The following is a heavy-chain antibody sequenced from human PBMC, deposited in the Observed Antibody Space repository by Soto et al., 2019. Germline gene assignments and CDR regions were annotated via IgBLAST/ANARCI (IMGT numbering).Heavy chain of an antibody. V-gene: IGHV4-39*01. CDR3: ARQGSY. CDR1: GVSISDTSYY. Sequence: QLQLQESGPGLVKPSETLSLTCNVSGVSISDTSYYWGWIRQPPGTGLEWSGTIYFNGNTFYNPSLKSRLTISVDTSKNQISLRLTSVTAADTAVYYCARQGSYWGQGTLVAVSS. CDR2: IYFNGNT. J-gene: IGHJ4*02.